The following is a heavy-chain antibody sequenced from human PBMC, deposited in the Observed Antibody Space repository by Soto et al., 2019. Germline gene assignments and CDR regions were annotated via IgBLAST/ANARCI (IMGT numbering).Heavy chain of an antibody. D-gene: IGHD3-9*01. CDR3: ARLEGLATISYYFDY. J-gene: IGHJ4*02. CDR2: IYYRGNT. Sequence: PSETLSLTCAVYGGSFSGYYWSWIRQPPGKGLEWIGSIYYRGNTYYNPSLKTRVTISLDKSKSQFSLKLNSVTAADSAVYFCARLEGLATISYYFDYWGQGTLVTVSS. V-gene: IGHV4-34*01. CDR1: GGSFSGYY.